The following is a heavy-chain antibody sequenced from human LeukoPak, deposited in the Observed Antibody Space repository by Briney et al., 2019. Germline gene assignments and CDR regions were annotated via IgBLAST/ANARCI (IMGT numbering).Heavy chain of an antibody. CDR1: LFSFSDYY. Sequence: GGSLRLSCAASLFSFSDYYMTWIRQAPGKGLDWLSYISESGNIVYYANSVKGRFTISRDNAKNSLYLQMNNLRAEDAAVYFCARANRGVGYFDYWGQGTLVTVSS. CDR3: ARANRGVGYFDY. D-gene: IGHD2-8*01. V-gene: IGHV3-11*01. J-gene: IGHJ4*02. CDR2: ISESGNIV.